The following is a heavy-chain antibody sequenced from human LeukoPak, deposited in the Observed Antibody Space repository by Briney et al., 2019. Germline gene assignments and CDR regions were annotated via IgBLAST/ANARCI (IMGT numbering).Heavy chain of an antibody. CDR3: ARDPYGSGSFSYYGMDV. V-gene: IGHV3-53*01. Sequence: GGSLRLSCAASGFTVSSNYMSWVRQAPGKGLEWVSVIYSGGSTDYADSVKGRFTISRDNSKNTVYLQMNSLRAEDTAVYYCARDPYGSGSFSYYGMDVWGQGTTVTVSS. D-gene: IGHD3-10*01. J-gene: IGHJ6*02. CDR1: GFTVSSNY. CDR2: IYSGGST.